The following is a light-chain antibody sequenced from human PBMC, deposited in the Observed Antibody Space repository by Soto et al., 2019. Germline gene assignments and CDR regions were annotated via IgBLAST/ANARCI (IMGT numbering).Light chain of an antibody. V-gene: IGKV3-11*01. Sequence: EIVLTQSPATLSLSPGERATLSCRTSQCVSSYLAWYQQKLGQAPRRLIYDASNRAAGIPARFSGSGSGTELTLTISSLEPEDFAVYYCQQRSNWPYTFGQGTKLEIK. J-gene: IGKJ2*01. CDR2: DAS. CDR1: QCVSSY. CDR3: QQRSNWPYT.